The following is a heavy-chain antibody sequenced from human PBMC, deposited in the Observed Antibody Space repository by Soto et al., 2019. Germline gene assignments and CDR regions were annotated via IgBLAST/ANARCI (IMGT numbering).Heavy chain of an antibody. J-gene: IGHJ3*02. CDR1: GVSIGSHF. V-gene: IGHV4-59*11. CDR2: TYHTVNT. CDR3: ARLQYTVVTALDI. D-gene: IGHD2-15*01. Sequence: SETLSLTCSVSGVSIGSHFWSWIRQAPGKGPELVGYTYHTVNTNYNPALKSRVNISMDTSENQLSLQLSSVTAADTAVYYCARLQYTVVTALDISGQETMVTVSS.